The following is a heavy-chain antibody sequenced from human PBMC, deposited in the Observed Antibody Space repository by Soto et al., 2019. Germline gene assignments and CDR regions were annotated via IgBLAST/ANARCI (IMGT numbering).Heavy chain of an antibody. J-gene: IGHJ6*02. CDR3: GIKFINYGMDV. V-gene: IGHV4-31*03. Sequence: SSTXSLTGIFSVFSINIGGYYWTWVRQHPGKGMEWIGYIFYSGSTYYNPSLKSRVTISSDTSKNQFSLNLRSVTVEDKAVYYCGIKFINYGMDVWGQGTTVTVSS. D-gene: IGHD3-16*02. CDR1: VFSINIGGYY. CDR2: IFYSGST.